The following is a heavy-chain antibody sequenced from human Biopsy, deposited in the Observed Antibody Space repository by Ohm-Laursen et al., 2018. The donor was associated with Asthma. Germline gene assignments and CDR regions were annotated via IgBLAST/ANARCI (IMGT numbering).Heavy chain of an antibody. V-gene: IGHV1-69*13. CDR2: IMTVFGTT. Sequence: SVKVSCKAPGGTFSNFAISWVRQAPGQGLEWLGGIMTVFGTTNYAQKFQGRVTITADEPTSTAYMEVTSLRSEDTAIYYCARCQVGYSSGWSLLLKKIYYSGMDVWGQGTAVTVSS. CDR3: ARCQVGYSSGWSLLLKKIYYSGMDV. CDR1: GGTFSNFA. D-gene: IGHD6-19*01. J-gene: IGHJ6*02.